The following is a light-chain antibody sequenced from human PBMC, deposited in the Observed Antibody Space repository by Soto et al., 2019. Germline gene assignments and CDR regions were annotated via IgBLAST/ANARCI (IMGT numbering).Light chain of an antibody. V-gene: IGLV1-47*01. CDR2: RNN. CDR1: SSNIGSNY. J-gene: IGLJ3*02. CDR3: AAWDDSREV. Sequence: QSVLTQPPSASGTPGQRVTISCSGSSSNIGSNYVYWYQQLPGTAPKLLIYRNNQRPSGVPDRFSGSKSGTSASLAISGLRSEDEADYYCAAWDDSREVFGGGTQLTVL.